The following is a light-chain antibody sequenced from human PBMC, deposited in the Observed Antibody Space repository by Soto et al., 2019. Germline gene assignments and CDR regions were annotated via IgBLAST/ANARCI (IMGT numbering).Light chain of an antibody. J-gene: IGLJ1*01. CDR1: SSDVGGYKY. CDR2: EVN. Sequence: QSALTQPPSASGSPGQSVTISCTGTSSDVGGYKYVSWYQQHPGKAPKLMIFEVNKRPSGVPDRFSGSKCGNTASLTVSGLQAEDEADYYCSSYAGINNLGVFGTGTKLTVL. V-gene: IGLV2-8*01. CDR3: SSYAGINNLGV.